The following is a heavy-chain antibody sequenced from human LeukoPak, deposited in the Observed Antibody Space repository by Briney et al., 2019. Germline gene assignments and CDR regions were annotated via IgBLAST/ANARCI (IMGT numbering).Heavy chain of an antibody. CDR1: GYTFTSYY. V-gene: IGHV1-2*02. D-gene: IGHD3-3*01. Sequence: ASVKVSCKASGYTFTSYYMHWVRQAPGQGLEWMGWINPNSGGTNYAQKFQGRVTMTRDTSISTAYMELSRLRSDDTAVYYCARDRSYDFWSGLNQDFDYWGQGTLVTVSS. CDR2: INPNSGGT. J-gene: IGHJ4*02. CDR3: ARDRSYDFWSGLNQDFDY.